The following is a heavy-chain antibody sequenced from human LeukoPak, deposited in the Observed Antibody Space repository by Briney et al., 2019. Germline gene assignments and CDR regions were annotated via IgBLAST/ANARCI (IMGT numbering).Heavy chain of an antibody. J-gene: IGHJ4*02. V-gene: IGHV5-51*01. CDR1: GYSFTSYW. CDR3: ARGSMDNGYYFDY. CDR2: IYPGDSDI. D-gene: IGHD2/OR15-2a*01. Sequence: GESLKISCKGSGYSFTSYWIGWVRQMPGKGLEWMGIIYPGDSDIRYSPSFQGQVTISADKSISTTYLQWSSLKASDTAMYYCARGSMDNGYYFDYWGQGTLVTVSS.